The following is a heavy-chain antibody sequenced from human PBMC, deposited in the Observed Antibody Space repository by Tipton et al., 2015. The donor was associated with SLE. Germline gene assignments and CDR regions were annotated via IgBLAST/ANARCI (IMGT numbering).Heavy chain of an antibody. V-gene: IGHV3-64*01. D-gene: IGHD2-15*01. CDR3: GGGGSDAFDI. J-gene: IGHJ3*02. Sequence: QLVQSGGGLVQPGGSLRLSCAASGFTFSSYAMHWVRQAPGKGLEYVSAISSNGGSTYYANSVKGRFTISRDNSKNTLYLQMGSLRAEDMAVYYCGGGGSDAFDIWGQGTMVTVSS. CDR2: ISSNGGST. CDR1: GFTFSSYA.